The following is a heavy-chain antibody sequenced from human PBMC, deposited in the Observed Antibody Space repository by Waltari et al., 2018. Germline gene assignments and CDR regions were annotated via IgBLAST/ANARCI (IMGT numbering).Heavy chain of an antibody. Sequence: EVQLVESGGGLVQPGGSLRLSCAASGFTFSSYWMSWVRQAPGKGLEGVANIKQDGSEKYYVDSVKGRFTISRDNAKNSLYLQMNSLRAEDTAVYYCAADVTRSLHDAFDIWGQGTMVTVSS. J-gene: IGHJ3*02. CDR1: GFTFSSYW. D-gene: IGHD4-17*01. CDR3: AADVTRSLHDAFDI. CDR2: IKQDGSEK. V-gene: IGHV3-7*01.